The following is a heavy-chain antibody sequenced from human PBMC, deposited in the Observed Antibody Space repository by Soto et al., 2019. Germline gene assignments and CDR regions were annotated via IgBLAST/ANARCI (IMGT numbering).Heavy chain of an antibody. CDR1: GDSVRAGGHY. J-gene: IGHJ4*03. CDR2: VYHSGST. Sequence: QVQLQESGPGLVKPSQTLSLTCSVSGDSVRAGGHYWNWIRQFPGKGLEWIGYVYHSGSTHYNPSLRRRPTISIDKSKNQFSLRLISVTAAVTALYYGARDTGLAPTVWGYWGHGTQVTVSS. D-gene: IGHD7-27*01. V-gene: IGHV4-31*03. CDR3: ARDTGLAPTVWGY.